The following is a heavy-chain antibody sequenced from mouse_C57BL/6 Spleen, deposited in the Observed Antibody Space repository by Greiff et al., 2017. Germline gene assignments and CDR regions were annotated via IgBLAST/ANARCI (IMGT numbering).Heavy chain of an antibody. V-gene: IGHV1-55*01. CDR1: GYTFTSYW. CDR3: ANLYYYGSSGDFDY. Sequence: QVQLKQPGAELVKPGASVKMSCKASGYTFTSYWITWVKQRPGQGLEWIGDIYPGSGSTNYNEKFKSKATLTVDTSSSTAYMQLSSLTSEDSAVYYCANLYYYGSSGDFDYWGQGTTLTVSS. D-gene: IGHD1-1*01. J-gene: IGHJ2*01. CDR2: IYPGSGST.